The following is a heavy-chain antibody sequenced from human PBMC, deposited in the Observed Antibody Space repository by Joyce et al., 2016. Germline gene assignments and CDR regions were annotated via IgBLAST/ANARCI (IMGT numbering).Heavy chain of an antibody. CDR2: SSSDSTYI. J-gene: IGHJ6*02. V-gene: IGHV3-21*02. CDR1: GFTFSTSS. CDR3: ARGGIVYDYSMDL. D-gene: IGHD3-22*01. Sequence: EVQLVESGGGLVKPGGSLRISCAASGFTFSTSSMSWFRRAPGKGLEWVSASSSDSTYIFYADSVKGRFTFSRDNAKNSLYLQMNSLRAEDTAVFFCARGGIVYDYSMDLWGQGTTVTVSS.